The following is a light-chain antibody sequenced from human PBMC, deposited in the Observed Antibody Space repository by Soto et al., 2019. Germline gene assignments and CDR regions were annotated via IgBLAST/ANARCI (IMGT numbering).Light chain of an antibody. CDR1: QGISSH. V-gene: IGKV1-8*01. J-gene: IGKJ4*01. Sequence: AIRMTQSPSSFSASTGDRVTITCRASQGISSHLAWYQVKPGKDPRLLIYTASYLESGVPSRFSGRGSGTDFTLAISALQSEDIAGYYCLLYFSYPLTFGGGTKVEIK. CDR2: TAS. CDR3: LLYFSYPLT.